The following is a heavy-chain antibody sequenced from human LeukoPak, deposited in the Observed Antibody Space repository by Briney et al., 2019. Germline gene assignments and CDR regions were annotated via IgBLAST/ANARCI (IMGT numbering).Heavy chain of an antibody. V-gene: IGHV4-59*01. Sequence: SESLSLTCTVSGRSISSYSWSWIRQPAGKGLEWIGYIYYSGSTNYNPSLKRRVTISVDTSKNQFSLKLSSVTAADTAVYYYARFIAMFRGAPCWYFDLWGRGTLVTVSS. CDR1: GRSISSYS. CDR2: IYYSGST. CDR3: ARFIAMFRGAPCWYFDL. D-gene: IGHD3-10*01. J-gene: IGHJ2*01.